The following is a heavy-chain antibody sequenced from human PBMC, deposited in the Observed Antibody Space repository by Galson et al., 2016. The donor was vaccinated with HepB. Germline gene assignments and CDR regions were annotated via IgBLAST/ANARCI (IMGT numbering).Heavy chain of an antibody. CDR2: IRSSRADT. Sequence: SLTLSSAASGFTFSDYYMRWFRQARGKWLECVSYIRSSRADTHFAESVKGRFTIARDNAKNTLYLEMHSVSAADTAFYYCARAPMLRGVIMTTPFYYWGQGTLVTVSS. D-gene: IGHD3-10*01. CDR3: ARAPMLRGVIMTTPFYY. CDR1: GFTFSDYY. V-gene: IGHV3-11*05. J-gene: IGHJ4*02.